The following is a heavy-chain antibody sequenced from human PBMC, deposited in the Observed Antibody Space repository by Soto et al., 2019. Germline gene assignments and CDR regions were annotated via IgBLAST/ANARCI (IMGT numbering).Heavy chain of an antibody. CDR1: GYTFTSYA. J-gene: IGHJ6*02. D-gene: IGHD3-9*01. CDR2: INAGNGNT. Sequence: QVQLVQSGAEVKKPGASVKVSCKASGYTFTSYAMHWVRQAPGQRLEWMGWINAGNGNTKYSQKFQGRVTITRDTSASTTHMELSSLRSEDTAVYYCARDGHLSILYGMDVWGQGTTVTVSS. V-gene: IGHV1-3*01. CDR3: ARDGHLSILYGMDV.